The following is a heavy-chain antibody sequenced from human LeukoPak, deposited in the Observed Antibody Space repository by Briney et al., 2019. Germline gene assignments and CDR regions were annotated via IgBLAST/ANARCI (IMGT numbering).Heavy chain of an antibody. Sequence: PSETLSLTCTVSGDSISNYYWSWIRQPPGKGLQWIGYIDDSGSTNYNPSLKSRLTISLDTSRNQFSLKLNSVTAADTAVYYCAKSNGYGLIDIWGQGTMVTVSS. D-gene: IGHD3-10*01. V-gene: IGHV4-59*12. J-gene: IGHJ3*02. CDR1: GDSISNYY. CDR3: AKSNGYGLIDI. CDR2: IDDSGST.